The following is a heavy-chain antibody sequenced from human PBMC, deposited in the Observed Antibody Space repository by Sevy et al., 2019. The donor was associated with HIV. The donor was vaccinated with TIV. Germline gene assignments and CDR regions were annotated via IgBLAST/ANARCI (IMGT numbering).Heavy chain of an antibody. CDR3: AKDGYSNYGYFDY. CDR1: GFTFSSYA. CDR2: ISGSGGST. D-gene: IGHD4-4*01. V-gene: IGHV3-23*01. Sequence: GGSLRLSCAASGFTFSSYAMSWVRQAPGKGLEWVSAISGSGGSTYYADSVKGRFTISRDNSKNTLYLQMNSLRVEDTAVYYCAKDGYSNYGYFDYWGQGTLVTVSS. J-gene: IGHJ4*02.